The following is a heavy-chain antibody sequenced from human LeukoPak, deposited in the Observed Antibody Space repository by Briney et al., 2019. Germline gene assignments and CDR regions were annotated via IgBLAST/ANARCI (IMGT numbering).Heavy chain of an antibody. CDR1: GFTFSSYA. CDR3: AKGSAYVATRGVIIGYYFDY. D-gene: IGHD3-10*01. Sequence: TGGSLRLSCAASGFTFSSYAMSWVWQAPGKGLEWVSVISGSGGSTYYADSVKGRFTISRDNSKNTLYLQMNSLRAEDTAVYYCAKGSAYVATRGVIIGYYFDYWGQGTLVTVSS. CDR2: ISGSGGST. J-gene: IGHJ4*02. V-gene: IGHV3-23*01.